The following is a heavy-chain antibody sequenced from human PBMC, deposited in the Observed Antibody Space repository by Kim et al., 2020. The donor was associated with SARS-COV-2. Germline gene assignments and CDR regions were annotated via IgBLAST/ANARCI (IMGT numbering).Heavy chain of an antibody. V-gene: IGHV4-34*01. D-gene: IGHD3-22*01. Sequence: SETLSLTCAVYGGSFSGYYWSWIRQPPGKGLEWIGEINHSGSTNYNPSLKSRVTISIDTSKNQFSLKLSSVTAADTAVYYCARAPTMTRKFGWFDPWGQGTLVTVSS. CDR3: ARAPTMTRKFGWFDP. CDR2: INHSGST. CDR1: GGSFSGYY. J-gene: IGHJ5*02.